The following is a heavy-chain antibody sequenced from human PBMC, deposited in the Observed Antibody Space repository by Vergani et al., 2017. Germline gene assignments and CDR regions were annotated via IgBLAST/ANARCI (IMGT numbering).Heavy chain of an antibody. D-gene: IGHD2-2*01. CDR1: GYTFTSSG. V-gene: IGHV1-18*04. J-gene: IGHJ4*02. Sequence: QVQLVQSGAEVKKPGASVKVSCKASGYTFTSSGISWVRQAPGQGLEWMGWISAYNGNTNYAQKLQGRVTMTTDTSTRTAYMELRSLRSDDTALYYCARDGRYWSSTSCQYYFDYWGQGTLVTVSS. CDR2: ISAYNGNT. CDR3: ARDGRYWSSTSCQYYFDY.